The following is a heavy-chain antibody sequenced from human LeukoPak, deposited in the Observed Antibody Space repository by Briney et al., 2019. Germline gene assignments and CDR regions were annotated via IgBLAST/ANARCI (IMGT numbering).Heavy chain of an antibody. CDR1: GFTFSNYA. V-gene: IGHV3-23*01. J-gene: IGHJ4*02. Sequence: GGSLRLSCAASGFTFSNYAMSWVRQAPGKGLEWVSVFADSVKGRFTSSRDNSKNTLYLEMNSLRVEDTAVDYCAKRSSAAAGHFDFWGQGTLVSVSS. CDR3: AKRSSAAAGHFDF. D-gene: IGHD6-13*01.